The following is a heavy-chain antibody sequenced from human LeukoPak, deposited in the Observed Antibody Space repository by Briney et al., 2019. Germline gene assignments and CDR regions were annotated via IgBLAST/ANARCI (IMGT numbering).Heavy chain of an antibody. J-gene: IGHJ4*02. Sequence: HPGGSLRLSCAASGFTFSSYGMPWVRQAPGKGLEWVAVISYDGSNKYYADSVKGRFTISRDNSKNTLYLQMNSLRAEDTAVYYCAKGHYYDSSGYYNYWGQGTLVTVSS. CDR2: ISYDGSNK. V-gene: IGHV3-30*18. CDR1: GFTFSSYG. CDR3: AKGHYYDSSGYYNY. D-gene: IGHD3-22*01.